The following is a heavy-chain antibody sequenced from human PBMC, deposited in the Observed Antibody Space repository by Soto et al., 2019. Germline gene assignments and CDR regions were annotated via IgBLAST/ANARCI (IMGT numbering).Heavy chain of an antibody. CDR2: IYYSGST. Sequence: SETLSLTCTVSGGSISSYYWSWIRQPPGKGLEWIGYIYYSGSTNYNPSLKSRVTISVDTSKNQFSLKLSSVTAADTAVYYCARVTAVTSYYYYYMDVWGKGTTVTVSS. CDR1: GGSISSYY. J-gene: IGHJ6*03. D-gene: IGHD4-17*01. V-gene: IGHV4-59*01. CDR3: ARVTAVTSYYYYYMDV.